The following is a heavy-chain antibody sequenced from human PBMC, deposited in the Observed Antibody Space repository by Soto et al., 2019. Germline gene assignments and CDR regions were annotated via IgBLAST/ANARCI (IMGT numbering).Heavy chain of an antibody. CDR2: IYYSGST. J-gene: IGHJ5*02. D-gene: IGHD3-3*01. Sequence: SETLSLTCTVSGGSISSGGYYWSWIRQHPGKGLEWIGYIYYSGSTYYNPSLKSRVTISVDTSKNQFSLKLSSVTAADTAVYYCARVKRGVVSDWFDPWGQGTLVTVSS. CDR1: GGSISSGGYY. V-gene: IGHV4-31*03. CDR3: ARVKRGVVSDWFDP.